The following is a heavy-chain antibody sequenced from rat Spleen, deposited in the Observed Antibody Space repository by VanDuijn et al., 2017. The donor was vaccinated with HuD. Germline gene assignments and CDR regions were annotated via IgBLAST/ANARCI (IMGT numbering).Heavy chain of an antibody. CDR3: TRSRLPGYTYGWFAY. D-gene: IGHD1-4*01. Sequence: VQLKESGPGLVQPSQTLSLTCTVSGFSFTDYSVHWVRQPPGKGLEWMGVMWSGGDTAYNSALISRLSISRDTSKSQVFLKINSQQTEDTAIYYCTRSRLPGYTYGWFAYWGQGTLVTVSS. V-gene: IGHV2S63*01. CDR1: GFSFTDYS. J-gene: IGHJ3*01. CDR2: MWSGGDT.